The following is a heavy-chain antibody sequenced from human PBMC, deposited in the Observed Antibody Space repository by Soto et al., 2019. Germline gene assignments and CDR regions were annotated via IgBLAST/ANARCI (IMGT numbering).Heavy chain of an antibody. D-gene: IGHD3-9*01. CDR2: INHSGST. J-gene: IGHJ6*02. CDR3: ARRGLRYLVYGMDV. CDR1: GGSFSCYY. V-gene: IGHV4-34*01. Sequence: WETLSLTCAVYGGSFSCYYWSWIRQPPGKGLEWIGEINHSGSTNYNPSLKSRVTISVDTSKNQFSLKLSSVTAADTAVYYCARRGLRYLVYGMDVWGQGTKVTVSS.